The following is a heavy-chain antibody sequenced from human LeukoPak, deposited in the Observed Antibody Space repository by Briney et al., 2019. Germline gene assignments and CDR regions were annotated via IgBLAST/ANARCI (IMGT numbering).Heavy chain of an antibody. V-gene: IGHV4-59*12. CDR3: ARDRPRGDYFDY. CDR1: GGSISSYY. CDR2: IYYSGST. J-gene: IGHJ4*02. Sequence: TSETLSLTCTVSGGSISSYYWSWIRQPPGKGLEWIGYIYYSGSTNYNPSLKSRVTISVDTSKNQFSLKLSSVTAADTAVYYCARDRPRGDYFDYWGQGTLVTVSS. D-gene: IGHD3-16*01.